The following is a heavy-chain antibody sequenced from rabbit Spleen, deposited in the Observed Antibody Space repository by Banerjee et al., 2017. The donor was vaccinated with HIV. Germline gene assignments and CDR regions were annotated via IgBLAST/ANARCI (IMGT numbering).Heavy chain of an antibody. D-gene: IGHD8-1*01. CDR2: INIVTGKD. V-gene: IGHV1S45*01. CDR3: ARDGAGGSYFAL. CDR1: GVSFSDKDV. Sequence: EQLEESGGGLVKPEGSLTLTCKASGVSFSDKDVMCWVRQAPGKGLEWIACINIVTGKDVYAAWAKGRFLMSRTSSTTVTMQMTSLTAAATATYICARDGAGGSYFALWGPGTLVTVS. J-gene: IGHJ4*01.